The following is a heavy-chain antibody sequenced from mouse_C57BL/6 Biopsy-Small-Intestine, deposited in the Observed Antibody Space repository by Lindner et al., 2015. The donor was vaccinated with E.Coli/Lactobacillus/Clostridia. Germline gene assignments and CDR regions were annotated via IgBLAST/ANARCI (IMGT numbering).Heavy chain of an antibody. CDR3: ARGPNWGTDY. CDR1: GYTFIDYY. CDR2: INPNSGGT. J-gene: IGHJ4*01. Sequence: SVKVSCKASGYTFIDYYMHWVRQAPGQGLEWMGWINPNSGGTNYAQKFQGRVTMTRDTSISTAYMEMSGLRSDDTAVYYCARGPNWGTDYWGQGTLVTVSS. D-gene: IGHD4-1*01. V-gene: IGHV1-22*01.